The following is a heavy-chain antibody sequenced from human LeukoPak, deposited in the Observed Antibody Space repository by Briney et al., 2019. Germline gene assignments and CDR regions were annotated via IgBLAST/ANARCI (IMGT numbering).Heavy chain of an antibody. J-gene: IGHJ4*02. Sequence: SETLSLTCTVSGYSISSGYYWGWIRQPPGKGLEWIGSIYHSGSTYYNPSLKSRVTISVDTSKNQFSLKLSSVTAADTAVYYCRVLLWFGESQYYFDYWGQGTLVTVSS. CDR3: RVLLWFGESQYYFDY. CDR2: IYHSGST. V-gene: IGHV4-38-2*02. D-gene: IGHD3-10*01. CDR1: GYSISSGYY.